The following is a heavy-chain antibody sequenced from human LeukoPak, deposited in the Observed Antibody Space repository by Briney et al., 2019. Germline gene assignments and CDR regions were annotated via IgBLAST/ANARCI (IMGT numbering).Heavy chain of an antibody. D-gene: IGHD3-22*01. CDR1: GGSISSSPYY. CDR3: ASGRSNYYRSPLDS. Sequence: SQTLSLTCTVSGGSISSSPYYWRWIRQPAGKGLEWIGRIFASGSTDYSPSLKSRVTISVDTSKNQFSLDLNSVTAADTAVYYCASGRSNYYRSPLDSWGQGTLVTVSS. J-gene: IGHJ4*02. CDR2: IFASGST. V-gene: IGHV4-61*02.